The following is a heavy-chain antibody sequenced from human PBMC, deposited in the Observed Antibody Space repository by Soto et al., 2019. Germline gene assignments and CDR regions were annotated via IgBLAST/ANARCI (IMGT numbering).Heavy chain of an antibody. CDR2: IYYSGNT. D-gene: IGHD3-16*01. Sequence: LSLTCTVSGGSTSSDNYWSWIRQPPGKGLEWIGHIYYSGNTDYNPSLKSRLAISIDTSKNQFSLKLSSVTAADTAVYFCAREGGESSDGLYYFDSWGQGSLVTVSS. J-gene: IGHJ4*02. CDR3: AREGGESSDGLYYFDS. V-gene: IGHV4-30-4*01. CDR1: GGSTSSDNY.